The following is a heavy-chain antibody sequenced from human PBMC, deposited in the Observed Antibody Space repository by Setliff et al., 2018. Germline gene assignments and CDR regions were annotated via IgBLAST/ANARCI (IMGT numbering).Heavy chain of an antibody. Sequence: PSETLSLTCTVSGGSISTNSYYWGWIRQPPGKGLEWIGSMYFSGSTCYNPSLKSRVTMSIDKSKNEFSLKMSSVTAADTAVYYCARAPRYFDSTGSYFDGWGQGTLVTVSS. CDR3: ARAPRYFDSTGSYFDG. D-gene: IGHD3-22*01. J-gene: IGHJ4*02. CDR2: MYFSGST. V-gene: IGHV4-39*07. CDR1: GGSISTNSYY.